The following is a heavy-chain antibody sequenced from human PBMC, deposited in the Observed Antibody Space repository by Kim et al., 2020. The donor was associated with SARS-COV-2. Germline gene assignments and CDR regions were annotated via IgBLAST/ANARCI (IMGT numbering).Heavy chain of an antibody. CDR1: GFSFSGYA. CDR3: VKGRGSGSYYGTDY. Sequence: GGSLRLSCSASGFSFSGYAMHWVRQAPEKGLQYVSGIVSYGGAAYYADSVKGRFTISRGNSKNTVYLQMSSLRPEDTAIYYCVKGRGSGSYYGTDYWGQGTLVTVSS. CDR2: IVSYGGAA. J-gene: IGHJ4*02. V-gene: IGHV3-64D*06. D-gene: IGHD3-10*01.